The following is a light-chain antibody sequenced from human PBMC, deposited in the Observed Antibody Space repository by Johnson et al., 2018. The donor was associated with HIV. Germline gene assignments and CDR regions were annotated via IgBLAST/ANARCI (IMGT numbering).Light chain of an antibody. V-gene: IGLV1-51*01. J-gene: IGLJ1*01. Sequence: QSVLTQPPSVSAAPGQKVTISCSGSSSNIGRNYVSWYQQLPGTAPKLLIYDNNKRPSGIPDRFSGSKSGTSATLGITGLTTGDEADYYCGTWDSSLSAGEVFGTGTKVTVL. CDR1: SSNIGRNY. CDR2: DNN. CDR3: GTWDSSLSAGEV.